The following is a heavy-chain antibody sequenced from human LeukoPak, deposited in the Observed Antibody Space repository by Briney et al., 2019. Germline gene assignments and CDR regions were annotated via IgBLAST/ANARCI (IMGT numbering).Heavy chain of an antibody. CDR1: GFTFSSYS. Sequence: NPGGSLRLSCAASGFTFSSYSMNWVRQAPGKGLEWVSSISSSSSYIYYADSVKGRFTISRDNAKNSLYLQTNSLRAEDTAVYYCARDQLPYCGGDCYSDYWGQGTLVTVSS. J-gene: IGHJ4*02. CDR2: ISSSSSYI. V-gene: IGHV3-21*01. D-gene: IGHD2-21*02. CDR3: ARDQLPYCGGDCYSDY.